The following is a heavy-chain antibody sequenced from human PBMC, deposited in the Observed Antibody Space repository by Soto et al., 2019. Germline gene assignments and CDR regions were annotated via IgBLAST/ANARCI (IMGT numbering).Heavy chain of an antibody. CDR2: VHHTGKT. CDR1: GYPISANFY. V-gene: IGHV4-38-2*02. J-gene: IGHJ4*02. CDR3: ARDRPSGSYAY. Sequence: ETLSLTCAVSGYPISANFYWCWIRQPPGKGLEWIGNVHHTGKTDYNPSLKSRVTISFDTSNNHFSLRLTSVTAADTAVYYCARDRPSGSYAYWGRGILVTSPQ. D-gene: IGHD3-16*01.